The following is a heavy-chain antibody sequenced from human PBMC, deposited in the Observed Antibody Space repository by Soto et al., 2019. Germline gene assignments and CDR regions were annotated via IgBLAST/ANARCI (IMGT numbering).Heavy chain of an antibody. Sequence: SETLSLTCAVYGGSFSGYYWPWIRQPPGTGMEWIGEINHSGSTNPTPSLKSRVTISVDTSKNQFSLKLSSVTAADTVVYYCARESSGYVAIVIWDQGTMVTVSS. CDR3: ARESSGYVAIVI. V-gene: IGHV4-34*01. CDR1: GGSFSGYY. D-gene: IGHD3-22*01. J-gene: IGHJ3*02. CDR2: INHSGST.